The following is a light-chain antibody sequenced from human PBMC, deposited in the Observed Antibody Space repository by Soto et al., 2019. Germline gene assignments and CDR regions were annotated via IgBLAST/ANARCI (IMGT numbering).Light chain of an antibody. J-gene: IGLJ2*01. CDR2: DVS. Sequence: QSALTQPRSVSGSPGQSVTISCTGTSSDVGGHNYVSWYQQHPGKAPKLMIYDVSKRPSGVPDRFSGSKSDNTASLTISGLQAEDESDYYCCSYAGTYTFGIFGGGTKVTVL. CDR3: CSYAGTYTFGI. CDR1: SSDVGGHNY. V-gene: IGLV2-11*01.